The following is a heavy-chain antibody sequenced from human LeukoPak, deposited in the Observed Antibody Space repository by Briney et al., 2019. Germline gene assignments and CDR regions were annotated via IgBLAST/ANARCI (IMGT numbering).Heavy chain of an antibody. CDR1: GGSISGSSYY. J-gene: IGHJ4*02. Sequence: SETLSLTCTVSGGSISGSSYYWAWVRERPGKELEWIGSIIYSGNTYYGPSLKSRVTISVDTSKNQFSLKLTSVTAADTAVYLCARHATHPSFENWGQGTLVTVSS. CDR3: ARHATHPSFEN. CDR2: IIYSGNT. V-gene: IGHV4-39*01.